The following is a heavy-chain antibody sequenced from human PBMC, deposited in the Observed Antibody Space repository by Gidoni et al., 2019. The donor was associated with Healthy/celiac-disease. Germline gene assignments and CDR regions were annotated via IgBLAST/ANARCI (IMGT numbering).Heavy chain of an antibody. D-gene: IGHD1-26*01. CDR1: GFTVRSYG. Sequence: QVQLVESGGGGVQPGRSLRLSCAAAGFTVRSYGMHWVRQAPGKGLGWGAVIWYDGSNKYSADSVKGRFTISRDNSKNTLYLQMNSLRAEDTAVYYCARDRFSGSYLDYWGQGTLVTVSS. V-gene: IGHV3-33*01. J-gene: IGHJ4*02. CDR2: IWYDGSNK. CDR3: ARDRFSGSYLDY.